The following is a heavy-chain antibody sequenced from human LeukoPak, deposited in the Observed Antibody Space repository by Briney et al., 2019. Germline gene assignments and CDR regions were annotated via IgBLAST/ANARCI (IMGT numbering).Heavy chain of an antibody. CDR2: TFYRSKWHN. CDR1: GDSVSSKRAA. D-gene: IGHD1-1*01. Sequence: SQTLSLTCAISGDSVSSKRAAWNWIRQAPSGGLEWLGRTFYRSKWHNDYALSVKSRITINQDTSKNQFSLQLRSVTPEDTAVYYCASFATDKQTDYWGQGTLVTVSS. J-gene: IGHJ4*02. V-gene: IGHV6-1*01. CDR3: ASFATDKQTDY.